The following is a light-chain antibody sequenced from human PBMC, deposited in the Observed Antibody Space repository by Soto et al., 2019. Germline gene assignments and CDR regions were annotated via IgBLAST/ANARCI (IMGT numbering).Light chain of an antibody. V-gene: IGLV2-23*01. CDR3: CSYAGSSTYV. CDR1: SRDVGSYNL. CDR2: ESS. J-gene: IGLJ1*01. Sequence: QSVLTQPASVSGSPGQSIAISCTGTSRDVGSYNLVSWYQQHPGKAPKVMIYESSKRPSGVSDRFSGSKSGNTASLTISGLQADDEADYYCCSYAGSSTYVFGTGTKLTVL.